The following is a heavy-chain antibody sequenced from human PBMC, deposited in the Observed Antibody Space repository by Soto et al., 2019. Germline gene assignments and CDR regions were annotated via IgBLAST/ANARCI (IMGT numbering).Heavy chain of an antibody. J-gene: IGHJ4*02. CDR2: IIPIFGTA. V-gene: IGHV1-69*13. Sequence: ASVKVSCKASGGTFSSYAISWVRQAPGQGLEWMGGIIPIFGTANYAQKFQGRVTITADESTSTAYMELSSLRSEDTAVYYCATLIPSVAGDYYFDYWGQGTLVTVSS. CDR1: GGTFSSYA. CDR3: ATLIPSVAGDYYFDY. D-gene: IGHD6-19*01.